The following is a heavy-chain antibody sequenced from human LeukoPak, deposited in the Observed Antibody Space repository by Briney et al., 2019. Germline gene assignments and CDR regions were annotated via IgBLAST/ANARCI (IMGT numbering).Heavy chain of an antibody. CDR1: GCSISSGAYF. CDR3: ASGDYSCSGKTHFDS. J-gene: IGHJ4*02. V-gene: IGHV4-30-4*02. CDR2: NYDYGSP. D-gene: IGHD3-10*01. Sequence: SETLPLTCTDSGCSISSGAYFWSWIRQPPGKGLEWIGNNYDYGSPYDNPLLKRWAIIPLDTSNTEFSLKLSLVTAAGTSVCYCASGDYSCSGKTHFDSWGQGTLVTVSP.